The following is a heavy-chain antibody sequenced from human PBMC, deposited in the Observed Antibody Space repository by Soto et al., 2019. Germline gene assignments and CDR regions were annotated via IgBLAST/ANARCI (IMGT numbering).Heavy chain of an antibody. D-gene: IGHD6-19*01. CDR2: IIWNSGRI. J-gene: IGHJ4*02. Sequence: GGSLRLSCAGSGFTFDDYDMHWVRQVQGKGLEGVSGIIWNSGRIAYADSVKGRFTISRDNAKNSLYLQMNTLRVADTALYYCAKEIGPNGVAGSGWYGFDYWGQGALVTVS. CDR1: GFTFDDYD. V-gene: IGHV3-9*01. CDR3: AKEIGPNGVAGSGWYGFDY.